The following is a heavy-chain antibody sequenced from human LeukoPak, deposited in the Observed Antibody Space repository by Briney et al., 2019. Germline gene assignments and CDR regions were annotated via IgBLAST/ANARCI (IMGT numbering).Heavy chain of an antibody. CDR3: AGERKSYYDSSGYPFDY. J-gene: IGHJ4*02. Sequence: SETLSLTCTVSGGSISSYYWSWIRQPAGKGLEWIGRIYTSGSTNYNPPLKSRVTMSVDTSKNQFSLKLSSVTAADTAVYYCAGERKSYYDSSGYPFDYWGQGTLVTVSS. CDR1: GGSISSYY. V-gene: IGHV4-4*07. D-gene: IGHD3-22*01. CDR2: IYTSGST.